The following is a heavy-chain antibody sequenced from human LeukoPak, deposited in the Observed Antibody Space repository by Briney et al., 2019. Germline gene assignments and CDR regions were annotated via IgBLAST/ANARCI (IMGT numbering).Heavy chain of an antibody. CDR2: INPSGGST. CDR1: GYTFTSYY. D-gene: IGHD2-2*01. J-gene: IGHJ4*02. Sequence: ASVKVSCKASGYTFTSYYMHWVRQAPGQGLEWMGIINPSGGSTSYAQKFQGRVTMTRDTSTSTVYMELSSMRSEDTAVYYCARGGYCSSTSCSGDLDYWGQGTLVTVSS. CDR3: ARGGYCSSTSCSGDLDY. V-gene: IGHV1-46*01.